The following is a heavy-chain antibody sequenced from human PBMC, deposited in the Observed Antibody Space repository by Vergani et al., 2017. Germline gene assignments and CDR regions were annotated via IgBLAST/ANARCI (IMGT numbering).Heavy chain of an antibody. CDR2: ISSSSSTI. D-gene: IGHD6-19*01. V-gene: IGHV3-48*01. CDR3: AXDSSGWSTNYYFDY. Sequence: EVQLVESGGGLVQPGGSLRLSCAASGFTFSSYSMNWVRQAPGKGLEWVSYISSSSSTIYYADSVKGRFTISRDNAKNSLYLQMNSLRAEDTAVYYCAXDSSGWSTNYYFDYWGQGTLVTVSS. J-gene: IGHJ4*02. CDR1: GFTFSSYS.